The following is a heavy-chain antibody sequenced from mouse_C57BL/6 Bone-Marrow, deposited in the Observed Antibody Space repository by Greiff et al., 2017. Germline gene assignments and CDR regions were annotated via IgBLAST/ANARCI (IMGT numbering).Heavy chain of an antibody. CDR2: ILPGSGST. J-gene: IGHJ1*03. CDR1: GYTFTGYW. D-gene: IGHD1-1*02. Sequence: QVQLKQSGAELMKPGASVKLSCKATGYTFTGYWIEWVKQRPGHGLEWIGEILPGSGSTNYNEKFKGKATFTKDTSSNTAYMQLGSLTTENSTIYYCARKELWYSYFDVWGTGTTLTVSS. CDR3: ARKELWYSYFDV. V-gene: IGHV1-9*01.